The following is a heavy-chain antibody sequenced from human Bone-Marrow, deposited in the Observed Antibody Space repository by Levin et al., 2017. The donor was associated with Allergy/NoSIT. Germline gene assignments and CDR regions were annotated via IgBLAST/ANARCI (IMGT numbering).Heavy chain of an antibody. J-gene: IGHJ6*02. Sequence: ASVKVSCKASGYTFLTYDINWVRQAPGQGLEWMGWMNPNSGNAGYAQKFQGRVTMTRNTSITTAYMELTSLRSEDTAEYYCTRDRLPQIYYYSLDVWGQGTTVAVSS. CDR1: GYTFLTYD. D-gene: IGHD4-11*01. CDR3: TRDRLPQIYYYSLDV. V-gene: IGHV1-8*01. CDR2: MNPNSGNA.